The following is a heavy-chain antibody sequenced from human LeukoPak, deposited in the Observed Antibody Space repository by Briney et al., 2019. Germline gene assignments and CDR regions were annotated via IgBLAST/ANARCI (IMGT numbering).Heavy chain of an antibody. CDR1: GFTFSSYA. CDR2: ISGIGGGT. V-gene: IGHV3-23*01. D-gene: IGHD6-19*01. J-gene: IGHJ6*02. Sequence: GGSLRLSCAASGFTFSSYAMSWVRQAPGKGLEWVSAISGIGGGTYYADSVKGRFTISRDNSKNTLYLQMNSLRAEDTAVYYCAKDDGPYSSGWYVLTDYYYGMDVWGQGTTVTVSS. CDR3: AKDDGPYSSGWYVLTDYYYGMDV.